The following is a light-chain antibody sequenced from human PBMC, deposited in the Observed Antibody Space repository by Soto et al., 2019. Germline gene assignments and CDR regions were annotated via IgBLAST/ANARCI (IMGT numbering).Light chain of an antibody. CDR2: TAS. CDR3: QQLNSYPYT. CDR1: QGISSY. V-gene: IGKV1-9*01. Sequence: DIQLTQSPSFLSASVGDRVTITCRASQGISSYLAWYQQKPGKAPKLLIYTASTLQSGVPSRFSGSGSGTEFTLTISSLQPEDFATYYGQQLNSYPYTVGQGTKLEIK. J-gene: IGKJ2*01.